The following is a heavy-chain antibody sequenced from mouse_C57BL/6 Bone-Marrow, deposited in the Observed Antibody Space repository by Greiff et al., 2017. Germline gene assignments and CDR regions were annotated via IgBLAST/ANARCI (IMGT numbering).Heavy chain of an antibody. CDR2: ISYDGSN. V-gene: IGHV3-6*01. CDR3: ARESTTVVAFDY. J-gene: IGHJ2*01. Sequence: EVQLQQSGPGLVKPSQSLSLTCSVTGYSITSGYYWNWIRQFPGNKLEWMGYISYDGSNNYNPSLKNRISITRDTSKNQFFLKLNSVTTEDTATYYCARESTTVVAFDYWGQGTTLTVSS. CDR1: GYSITSGYY. D-gene: IGHD1-1*01.